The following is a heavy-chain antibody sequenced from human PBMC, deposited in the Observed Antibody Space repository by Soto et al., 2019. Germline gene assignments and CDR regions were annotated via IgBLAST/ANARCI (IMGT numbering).Heavy chain of an antibody. CDR3: ARDGGVYDYSPFDY. J-gene: IGHJ4*02. Sequence: QVQLVQSGAEVKKPGSSVKVSCKASGGTFSSYAISWVRQAPGQGLEWMGGIIPIFSTADYAQEFQGRVTITADESTSTAYMELSSLRSEDTAVYYCARDGGVYDYSPFDYWGQGTLVTVSS. D-gene: IGHD4-4*01. CDR2: IIPIFSTA. CDR1: GGTFSSYA. V-gene: IGHV1-69*12.